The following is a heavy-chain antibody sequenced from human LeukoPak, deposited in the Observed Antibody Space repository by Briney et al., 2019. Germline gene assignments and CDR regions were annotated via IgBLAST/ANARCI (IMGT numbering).Heavy chain of an antibody. Sequence: GGSLRLSCTASGFTFGDYAMSWFRQAPGKGLEWVGFIRSKAYGGTTEYAASVKGRFTISRDDSKSIAYLQMNSLKTEDTAVYYCTRDERGQGLYYYDSSGYPSFDYWGQGTLVTVSS. CDR3: TRDERGQGLYYYDSSGYPSFDY. CDR2: IRSKAYGGTT. D-gene: IGHD3-22*01. V-gene: IGHV3-49*03. CDR1: GFTFGDYA. J-gene: IGHJ4*02.